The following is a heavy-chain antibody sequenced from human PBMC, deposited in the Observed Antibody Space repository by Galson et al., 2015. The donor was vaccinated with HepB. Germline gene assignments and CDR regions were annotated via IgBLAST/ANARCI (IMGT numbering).Heavy chain of an antibody. CDR3: ARVAVEGRYFDL. Sequence: SLRLSCAASGFTFSSYGMHWVRQAPGKGLEWVAVIWYDGSNKYYADSVKGRFTISGDNAKNSLYLQMNSLRAEDTAVYYCARVAVEGRYFDLWGRGPLVTVSS. CDR2: IWYDGSNK. J-gene: IGHJ2*01. V-gene: IGHV3-33*01. CDR1: GFTFSSYG. D-gene: IGHD6-19*01.